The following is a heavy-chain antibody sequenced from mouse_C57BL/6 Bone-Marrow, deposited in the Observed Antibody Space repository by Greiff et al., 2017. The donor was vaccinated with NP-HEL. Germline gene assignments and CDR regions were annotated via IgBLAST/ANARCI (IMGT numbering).Heavy chain of an antibody. CDR2: ISSGSSTI. D-gene: IGHD1-1*01. CDR3: AILSRDY. CDR1: GFTFSDYG. V-gene: IGHV5-17*01. Sequence: EVKLVESGGGLVKPVGSLKLSCAASGFTFSDYGMHWVRQAPEKGLEWVAYISSGSSTIYYADTVKGRFTISRDNAKNTLFLQMTSLRSEDTAMYYCAILSRDYWGQGTTLTVSS. J-gene: IGHJ2*01.